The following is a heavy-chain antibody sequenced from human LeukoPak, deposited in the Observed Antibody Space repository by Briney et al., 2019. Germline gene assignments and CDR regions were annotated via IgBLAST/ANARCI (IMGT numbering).Heavy chain of an antibody. CDR3: ARDYDSSGYYAPSGDY. V-gene: IGHV3-23*01. J-gene: IGHJ4*02. CDR1: GFTFSSYA. CDR2: ISGSGGST. Sequence: GGSLRLSCAASGFTFSSYAMSWVRQAPGKGLEWVSAISGSGGSTYYADSVKGRFTISRDNSKNTLYLQMNSLRAEDTAVYYCARDYDSSGYYAPSGDYWGQGTLVTVSS. D-gene: IGHD3-22*01.